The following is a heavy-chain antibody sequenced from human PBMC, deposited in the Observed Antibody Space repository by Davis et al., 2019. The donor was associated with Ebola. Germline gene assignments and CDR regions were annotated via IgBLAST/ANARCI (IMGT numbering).Heavy chain of an antibody. J-gene: IGHJ5*02. CDR2: ITSTNDR. D-gene: IGHD3-22*01. CDR3: ARDRDYYDRSAYHPRGWFDL. CDR1: GFPFTSYI. Sequence: GESLKISCAASGFPFTSYILSWIRQAPGKGLEWVSSITSTNDRHYIDSVRGRFTISRDNARNSLSLQMNSLSAEDTAVYYCARDRDYYDRSAYHPRGWFDLWGQGTLVIVSS. V-gene: IGHV3-21*01.